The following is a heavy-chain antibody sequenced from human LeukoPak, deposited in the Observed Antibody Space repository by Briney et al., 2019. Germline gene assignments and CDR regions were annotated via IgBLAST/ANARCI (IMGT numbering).Heavy chain of an antibody. J-gene: IGHJ4*02. V-gene: IGHV3-66*01. CDR2: IYSGGST. CDR1: GFTVSSNY. Sequence: GGSLRLSCAASGFTVSSNYMSWVRQAPGKGPEWVSVIYSGGSTYYADSVKGRFTISRDNSKNTLYLQMNSLRAEDTAVYYCARDDYYDSSGYYSPLGYWGQGTLVTVSS. D-gene: IGHD3-22*01. CDR3: ARDDYYDSSGYYSPLGY.